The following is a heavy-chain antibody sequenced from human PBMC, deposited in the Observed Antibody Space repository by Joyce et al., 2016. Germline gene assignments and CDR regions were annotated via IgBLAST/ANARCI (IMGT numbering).Heavy chain of an antibody. Sequence: QVQLQQWGAGLLKPSETLSLTCAVYGGSFSGYYWSWIRQPPGKGLEWIGEINHSRSTNYNPSSKSRVTISLDKSRDQFSLKLRSVTAADTAGYYCARVLGFCSGSNCYPIWGQGTMVTVSS. D-gene: IGHD2-15*01. V-gene: IGHV4-34*02. CDR2: INHSRST. J-gene: IGHJ3*02. CDR1: GGSFSGYY. CDR3: ARVLGFCSGSNCYPI.